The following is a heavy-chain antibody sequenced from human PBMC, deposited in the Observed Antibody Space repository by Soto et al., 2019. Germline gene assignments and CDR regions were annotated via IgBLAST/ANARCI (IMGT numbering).Heavy chain of an antibody. Sequence: GGSLRLSCAVSGLTFSLYSMNWVRQAPGKGLEWVSHISSSSSIIHYADSVKGRFTISRDNAKNSLYLQMNSLRDEDTAVYFCARVVVTHQLEQGVYYYYGMDVWGQGTTVTVSS. CDR2: ISSSSSII. CDR3: ARVVVTHQLEQGVYYYYGMDV. CDR1: GLTFSLYS. J-gene: IGHJ6*02. D-gene: IGHD6-13*01. V-gene: IGHV3-48*02.